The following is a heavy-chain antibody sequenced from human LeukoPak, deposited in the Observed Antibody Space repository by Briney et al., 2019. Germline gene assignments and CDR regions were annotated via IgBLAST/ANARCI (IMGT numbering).Heavy chain of an antibody. Sequence: GGSLRLSCAASGFTFDDYAMHWVRQAPGKGLEWVSGISWNSGSIGYADSVKGRFTISRDNAKNSLYLQMNSLRAEDTAVYYCARGPKVATMDFDYWGQGTLVTVSS. CDR1: GFTFDDYA. J-gene: IGHJ4*02. CDR2: ISWNSGSI. D-gene: IGHD5-12*01. CDR3: ARGPKVATMDFDY. V-gene: IGHV3-9*01.